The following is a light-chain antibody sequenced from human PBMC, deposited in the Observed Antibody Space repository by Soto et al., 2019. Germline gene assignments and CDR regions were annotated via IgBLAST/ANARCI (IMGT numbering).Light chain of an antibody. J-gene: IGKJ1*01. CDR2: KAS. CDR3: QQYNSYRA. Sequence: IQMTQSPSTLSASVGDRVTITCRASQSISNWLAWHQQKPGKAPKLLIYKASNLESGVPSRFSGSGSGTEFTLNISRLQPDDFATYYCQQYNSYRAFGQGTKVDIX. CDR1: QSISNW. V-gene: IGKV1-5*03.